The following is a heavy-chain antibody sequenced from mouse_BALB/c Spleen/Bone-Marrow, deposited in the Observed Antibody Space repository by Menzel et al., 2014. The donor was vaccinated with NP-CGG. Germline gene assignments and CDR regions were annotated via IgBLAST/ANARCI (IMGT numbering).Heavy chain of an antibody. D-gene: IGHD2-14*01. CDR1: GFNIKDTY. CDR2: IDPANGNT. J-gene: IGHJ3*01. V-gene: IGHV14-3*02. Sequence: VQLKESGAELVKPGASVKLSCTASGFNIKDTYMHWVKQRPEQGLEWIGRIDPANGNTKYDPRFQGKATITADASSNTAYLQLSSLTSEDTAVYYCTGRYGWFAYWGQGTLVPVSA. CDR3: TGRYGWFAY.